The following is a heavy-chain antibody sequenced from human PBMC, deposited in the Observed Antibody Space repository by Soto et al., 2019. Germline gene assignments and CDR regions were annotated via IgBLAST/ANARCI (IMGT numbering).Heavy chain of an antibody. Sequence: SETLSLTCTVSGGSISFYYWSWIRQPPGKGLEWIGYIYYSGSTNYNPSLKSRVTISVDTSKNQFSLKLSSVTAADTAVYYCARNYGDYVDYWGQGTLVTVS. D-gene: IGHD4-17*01. V-gene: IGHV4-59*01. J-gene: IGHJ4*02. CDR2: IYYSGST. CDR3: ARNYGDYVDY. CDR1: GGSISFYY.